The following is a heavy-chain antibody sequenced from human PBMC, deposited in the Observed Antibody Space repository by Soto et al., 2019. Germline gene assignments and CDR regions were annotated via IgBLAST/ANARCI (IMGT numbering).Heavy chain of an antibody. CDR3: AGDYEGSGWYDGFDV. CDR2: ISTGSATI. Sequence: EVQLVESGGNLVQPGGSLRLSCAASGFLFSNYGMNWVRQAPGKGLEWLSHISTGSATIYYADSVKGRFTISRDNAKKSLYLQMNSLRADDAAVYYGAGDYEGSGWYDGFDVWGQGTVVTVAS. CDR1: GFLFSNYG. D-gene: IGHD6-19*01. J-gene: IGHJ3*01. V-gene: IGHV3-48*01.